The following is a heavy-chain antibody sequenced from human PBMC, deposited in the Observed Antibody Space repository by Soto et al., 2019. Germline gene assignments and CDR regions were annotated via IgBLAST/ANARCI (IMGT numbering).Heavy chain of an antibody. CDR1: GGSISSSNW. J-gene: IGHJ4*02. V-gene: IGHV4-4*02. Sequence: QVQLQESGPGLVKPSGTLSLTCAVSGGSISSSNWWSWVRQPPGKGLEWIGAIYHSGNTNYNPSLQSRVTMAVDKSRNQFSLKLSSVTAADTAVYYCARRWGEGRVDYWGQGTLVTVSS. CDR3: ARRWGEGRVDY. D-gene: IGHD3-10*01. CDR2: IYHSGNT.